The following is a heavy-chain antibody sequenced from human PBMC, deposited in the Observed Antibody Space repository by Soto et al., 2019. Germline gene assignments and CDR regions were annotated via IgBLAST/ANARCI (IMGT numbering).Heavy chain of an antibody. J-gene: IGHJ4*02. CDR2: INPSGGST. CDR1: GYTFTSYY. Sequence: ASVKVSCKASGYTFTSYYMHWVRQAPGQGLERMGIINPSGGSTSYAQKFQGRVTMTRDTSTSTVYMELSSLRSEDTAVYYFARDLNSYFDYWGQGTLVTVSS. V-gene: IGHV1-46*01. CDR3: ARDLNSYFDY.